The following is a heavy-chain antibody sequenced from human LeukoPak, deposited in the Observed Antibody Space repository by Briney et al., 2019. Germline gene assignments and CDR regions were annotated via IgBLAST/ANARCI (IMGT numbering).Heavy chain of an antibody. V-gene: IGHV1-24*01. Sequence: ASVKVSCKVSGYTLTELSMHWVRQDPGKGLEWMGGFDSEDGETIYAQKFQGRVTMTEDTPTDTAYMELSSLRSEDTAVYYCATVIPAAYDDPFDYWGQGTLVTVSS. CDR2: FDSEDGET. CDR3: ATVIPAAYDDPFDY. J-gene: IGHJ4*02. D-gene: IGHD2-2*01. CDR1: GYTLTELS.